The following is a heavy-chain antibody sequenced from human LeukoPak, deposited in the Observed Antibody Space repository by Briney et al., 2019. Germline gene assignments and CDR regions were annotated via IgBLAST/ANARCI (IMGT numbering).Heavy chain of an antibody. J-gene: IGHJ4*02. D-gene: IGHD3-10*01. Sequence: PSQTLSLTCTVSGGSISSGGYHWSWIRQHPGKGLEWIGYIYYSGSTYYNPSLKSRVTISVDTSKNQFSLKLSSVTAADTAVYYCARAVVRGVIYFDYWGQGTLVTVSS. CDR3: ARAVVRGVIYFDY. CDR1: GGSISSGGYH. V-gene: IGHV4-31*03. CDR2: IYYSGST.